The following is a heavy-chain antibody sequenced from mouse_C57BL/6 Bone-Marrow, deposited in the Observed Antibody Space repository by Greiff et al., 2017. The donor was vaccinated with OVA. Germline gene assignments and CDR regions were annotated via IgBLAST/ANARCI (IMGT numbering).Heavy chain of an antibody. CDR3: ASLYYFDY. V-gene: IGHV3-6*01. J-gene: IGHJ2*01. CDR1: GYSITSGYY. D-gene: IGHD6-1*01. CDR2: ISYDGSN. Sequence: EVKLMESGPGLVKPSQSLSLTCSVTGYSITSGYYWNWIRQFPGNKLEWMGYISYDGSNNYNPSLKNRISITRDTSKNQFFLKLNSVTTEDTATYYCASLYYFDYWGQGTTLTVSS.